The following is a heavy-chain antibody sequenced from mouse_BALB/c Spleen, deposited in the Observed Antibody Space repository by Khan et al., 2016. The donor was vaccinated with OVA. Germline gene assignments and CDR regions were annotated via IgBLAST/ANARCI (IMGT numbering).Heavy chain of an antibody. D-gene: IGHD2-14*01. CDR3: AREGAYYRSDGWFSY. V-gene: IGHV1-4*01. Sequence: QVQLQQSGAELARPGASVKMSCKASGYTFPTYTMHWVKQRPGQGLEWIEYINPSNGYTNYNQKFKDKSTLTADKSSSTAYMQLSSLTSDYSAVYYCAREGAYYRSDGWFSYWGQGTLVTVSA. CDR1: GYTFPTYT. CDR2: INPSNGYT. J-gene: IGHJ3*01.